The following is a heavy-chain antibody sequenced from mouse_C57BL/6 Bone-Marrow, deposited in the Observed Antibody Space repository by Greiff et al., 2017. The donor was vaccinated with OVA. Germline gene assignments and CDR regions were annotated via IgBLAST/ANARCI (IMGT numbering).Heavy chain of an antibody. CDR2: IYPRSGNT. Sequence: VQRVESGAELARPGASVKLSCKASGYTFTSYGISWVKQRTGQGLEWIGEIYPRSGNTYYNEKFKGKATLTADKSSSTAYMELRSLTSEDSAVYFCARWGYYGSSYPAWFAYWGQGTLVTVSA. CDR1: GYTFTSYG. J-gene: IGHJ3*01. D-gene: IGHD1-1*01. CDR3: ARWGYYGSSYPAWFAY. V-gene: IGHV1-81*01.